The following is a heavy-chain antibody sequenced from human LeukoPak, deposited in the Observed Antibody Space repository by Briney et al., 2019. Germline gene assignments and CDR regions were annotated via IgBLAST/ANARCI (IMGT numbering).Heavy chain of an antibody. CDR1: GGTFSSYA. CDR2: INPNSGGT. D-gene: IGHD3-22*01. CDR3: ARGRYYDSSGRLYDY. J-gene: IGHJ4*02. V-gene: IGHV1-2*02. Sequence: ASVKVSCKASGGTFSSYAISWVRQAPGQGLEWMGRINPNSGGTTYAQKFQGRVTMTRDTSISTAYMDLSRLTSDDTAVYYCARGRYYDSSGRLYDYWGQGTLVTVSS.